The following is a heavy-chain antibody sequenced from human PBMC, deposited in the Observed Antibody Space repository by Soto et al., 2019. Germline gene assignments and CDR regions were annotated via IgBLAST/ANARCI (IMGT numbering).Heavy chain of an antibody. CDR2: IYYSGST. V-gene: IGHV4-30-4*01. CDR3: ARDHYVYDILTGYGYYYGMDV. D-gene: IGHD3-9*01. J-gene: IGHJ6*02. Sequence: SETLSLTCTVSGGSISSGDYYWSWIRQPPGKGLEWIGYIYYSGSTYYNPSLKSRVTISVDTSKNQFSLKLSSVTAADTAVYYCARDHYVYDILTGYGYYYGMDVWGQGTTVTVSS. CDR1: GGSISSGDYY.